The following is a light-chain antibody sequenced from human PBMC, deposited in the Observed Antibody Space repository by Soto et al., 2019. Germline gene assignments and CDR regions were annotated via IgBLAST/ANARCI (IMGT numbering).Light chain of an antibody. J-gene: IGLJ2*01. CDR1: SSNIGSNT. V-gene: IGLV1-44*01. Sequence: QSVLTQPPSASGTPGQRVTISCSGSSSNIGSNTVNWYQQFPGTAPKLLIYINSHRPSGVPDRFSGSKSGTSASLAISGLQSDDEADYYCAAWDDSLNGVVFGGGTKVTVL. CDR2: INS. CDR3: AAWDDSLNGVV.